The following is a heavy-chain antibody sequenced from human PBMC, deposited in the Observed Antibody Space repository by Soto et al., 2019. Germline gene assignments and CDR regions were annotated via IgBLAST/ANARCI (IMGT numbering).Heavy chain of an antibody. CDR3: ARDESGSYYEPTYYFDY. J-gene: IGHJ4*02. Sequence: PGGSLRLSCAASGFTFSSYGMHWVRQAPGKGLEWVAVIWYDGSNKYYADSVKGRFTISRDNSKNTLYLQMNSLRAEDTAVYYCARDESGSYYEPTYYFDYWGQGTMVTVSS. D-gene: IGHD1-26*01. CDR2: IWYDGSNK. V-gene: IGHV3-33*01. CDR1: GFTFSSYG.